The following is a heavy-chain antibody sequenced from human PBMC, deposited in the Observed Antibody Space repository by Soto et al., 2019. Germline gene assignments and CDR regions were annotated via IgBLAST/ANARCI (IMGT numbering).Heavy chain of an antibody. CDR1: GDSINTSSYY. D-gene: IGHD2-2*01. V-gene: IGHV4-39*07. Sequence: SETLSLTCVVSGDSINTSSYYWGWIRQPPGKGLEWIGSIYYSGYAYYSPSLKSRVTISLNTSRNQFSLKMSTVTAADTAVYYCARGRVVVPAAVMFNCLDPWGQGALVTVSS. CDR3: ARGRVVVPAAVMFNCLDP. J-gene: IGHJ5*02. CDR2: IYYSGYA.